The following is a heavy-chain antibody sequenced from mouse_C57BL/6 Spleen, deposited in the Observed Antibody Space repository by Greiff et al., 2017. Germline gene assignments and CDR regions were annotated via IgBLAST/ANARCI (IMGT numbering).Heavy chain of an antibody. J-gene: IGHJ1*03. V-gene: IGHV7-3*01. Sequence: EVKLVESGGGLVQPGGSLSLSCAASGFTFTDYYMSWVRQPPGKALEWLGFIRNKANGYTTEYSASVKGRFTISRDNSQSILYLQMNALRAEDSATYYCARSADVGYFDVWGTGTTVTVSS. CDR2: IRNKANGYTT. CDR1: GFTFTDYY. CDR3: ARSADVGYFDV.